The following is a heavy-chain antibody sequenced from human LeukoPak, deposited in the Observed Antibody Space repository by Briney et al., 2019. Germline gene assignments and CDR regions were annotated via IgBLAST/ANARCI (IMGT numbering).Heavy chain of an antibody. CDR1: GGTFSSYA. D-gene: IGHD2-2*01. J-gene: IGHJ3*02. V-gene: IGHV1-69*05. Sequence: SVKVSCKASGGTFSSYAISWVRQAPGQGLEWMGGIIPIFGTANYAQKFQGRVTITTDESTSTAYMELSSLRSEDTAVYYCAREADCSSTSCYGDAFDIWGQGTMVTVSS. CDR3: AREADCSSTSCYGDAFDI. CDR2: IIPIFGTA.